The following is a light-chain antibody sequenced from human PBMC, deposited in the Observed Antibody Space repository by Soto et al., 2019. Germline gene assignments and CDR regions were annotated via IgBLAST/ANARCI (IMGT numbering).Light chain of an antibody. Sequence: EIVMTPSPATLSVSPGERATLSCRASQSITRDLAWYQEKPGQAPRLLIYGASTRATGIPARVSGSGSGTEFTLTISRLQSEDAALDYGQQFYRWPWTFGPGTKVDIK. J-gene: IGKJ1*01. CDR1: QSITRD. CDR3: QQFYRWPWT. V-gene: IGKV3-15*01. CDR2: GAS.